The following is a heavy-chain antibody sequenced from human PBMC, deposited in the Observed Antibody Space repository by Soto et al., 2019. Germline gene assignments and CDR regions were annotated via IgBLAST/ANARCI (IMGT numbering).Heavy chain of an antibody. CDR1: GFTVSSNY. J-gene: IGHJ6*02. CDR3: ARVSPDCISTSCGTYMDV. V-gene: IGHV3-53*01. CDR2: IYSGGST. D-gene: IGHD2-2*01. Sequence: PGGSLRLSCAASGFTVSSNYMSWVRQAPGKGLEWVSVIYSGGSTYYADSVKGRFTISRDNSKNTLYLQMNSLRAEDTAVYYCARVSPDCISTSCGTYMDVWGQGTTVTVSS.